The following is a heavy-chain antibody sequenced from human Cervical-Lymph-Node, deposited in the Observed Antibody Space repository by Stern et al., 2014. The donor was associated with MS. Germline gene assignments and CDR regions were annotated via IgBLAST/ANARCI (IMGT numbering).Heavy chain of an antibody. CDR1: GYTFTSYW. CDR2: IYPSDSTT. CDR3: ARQEYSSSSPDY. V-gene: IGHV5-51*01. J-gene: IGHJ4*02. Sequence: EVQLVESGPEVKKPGESLKISCKGSGYTFTSYWIGWVRQMPGKGLEWMGIIYPSDSTTRYSPSFKGQVTMSADKSISTAYLQWSSLKASDTAMYYCARQEYSSSSPDYWGQGTLVTVSS. D-gene: IGHD6-6*01.